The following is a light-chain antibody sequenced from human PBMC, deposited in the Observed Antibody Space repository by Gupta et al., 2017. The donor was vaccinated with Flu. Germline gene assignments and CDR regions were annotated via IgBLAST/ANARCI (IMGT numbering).Light chain of an antibody. V-gene: IGKV3-20*01. CDR1: QSVSSSY. J-gene: IGKJ4*01. Sequence: EILLTQSPVTLSLSPGERATLSCRASQSVSSSYLAWYQQKPGQAPRLLIYGASSRATGIPDSFSGSGSGTDFTLTISRLEPEDFAVYYCQQYGSSPLTFGGGTKVEIK. CDR3: QQYGSSPLT. CDR2: GAS.